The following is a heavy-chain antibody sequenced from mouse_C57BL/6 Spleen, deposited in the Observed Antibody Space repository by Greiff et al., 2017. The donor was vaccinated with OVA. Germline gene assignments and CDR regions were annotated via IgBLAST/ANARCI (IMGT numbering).Heavy chain of an antibody. Sequence: QVQLQQSGAELMKPGASVKLSCTAPGYTFTGYWIEWVKQRPGHGLEWIGEILPGSGRTNYNEKFKGKATFTADTSSNTAYLQLSSLTTEDSAIYYCARGGSSLYYAMDYWGQGTSVTVSS. CDR2: ILPGSGRT. D-gene: IGHD1-1*01. CDR3: ARGGSSLYYAMDY. J-gene: IGHJ4*01. CDR1: GYTFTGYW. V-gene: IGHV1-9*01.